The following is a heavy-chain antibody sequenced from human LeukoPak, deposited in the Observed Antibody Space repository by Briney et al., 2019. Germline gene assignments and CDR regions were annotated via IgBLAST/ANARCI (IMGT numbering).Heavy chain of an antibody. J-gene: IGHJ4*02. CDR2: ISSGGNTQ. D-gene: IGHD2-21*01. V-gene: IGHV3-48*03. Sequence: GGSLRLSCAASGFSLSSYEMNWIRQVPGKGLEWVSHISSGGNTQYYADSVRGRFTMSRDNAKNSVELQMNSLRDEDTAVYYCARDIVNGPFVISLQSWGQAALVTVSS. CDR3: ARDIVNGPFVISLQS. CDR1: GFSLSSYE.